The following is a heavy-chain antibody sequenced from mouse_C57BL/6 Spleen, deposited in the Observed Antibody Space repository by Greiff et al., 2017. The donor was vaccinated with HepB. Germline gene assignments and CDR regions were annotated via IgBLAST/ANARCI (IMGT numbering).Heavy chain of an antibody. Sequence: QVQLQQPGAELVKPGASVKMSCKASGYTFTSYWITWVKQRPGQGLEWIGDIYPGSGSTNYNEKFKSKATLTVDTSSSTAYMQLSSLTSEDSAVYYCARWGIYYDYDNAMDYWGQGTPVTDSS. D-gene: IGHD2-4*01. CDR1: GYTFTSYW. J-gene: IGHJ4*01. V-gene: IGHV1-55*01. CDR2: IYPGSGST. CDR3: ARWGIYYDYDNAMDY.